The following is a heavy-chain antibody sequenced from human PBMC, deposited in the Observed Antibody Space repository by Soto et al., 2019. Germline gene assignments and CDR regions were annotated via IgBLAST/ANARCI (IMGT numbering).Heavy chain of an antibody. CDR3: SRADPLGYSYPLDY. CDR2: IKQDVSEK. D-gene: IGHD5-18*01. J-gene: IGHJ4*02. Sequence: EVQLVESGGGLVQPGGSLRLSCAASGFTFSSYWMSWVRQAPGKGLEWVANIKQDVSEKYYVDSVKGRFTISRDNAKNSLYLQMNSLRAEDTAVYYCSRADPLGYSYPLDYWGQGTLVTVSS. V-gene: IGHV3-7*05. CDR1: GFTFSSYW.